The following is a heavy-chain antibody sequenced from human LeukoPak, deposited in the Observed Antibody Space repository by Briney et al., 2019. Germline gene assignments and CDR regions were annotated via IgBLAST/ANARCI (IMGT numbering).Heavy chain of an antibody. V-gene: IGHV4-61*02. CDR1: GGSISSSSYY. Sequence: PSETLSLTCTVSGGSISSSSYYWSWIRQPAGKGLEWIGRIYTSGSTNYNPSLKSRVTISVDTSKNQFSLKLSSVTAADTAVYYCARDGGFEDDFWSGYILDPWGQGTLVTVSS. CDR3: ARDGGFEDDFWSGYILDP. CDR2: IYTSGST. J-gene: IGHJ5*02. D-gene: IGHD3-3*01.